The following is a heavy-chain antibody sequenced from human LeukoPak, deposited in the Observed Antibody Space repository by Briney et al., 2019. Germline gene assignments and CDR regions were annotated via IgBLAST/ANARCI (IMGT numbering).Heavy chain of an antibody. D-gene: IGHD3-22*01. V-gene: IGHV3-21*01. Sequence: GGSLRLSCAASGFTFSSYSMNWVRQAPGKGLEWVSSISSSSSYIYYADSVKGRFTISRDNAKNTVSLQMNSLRAEDTGVYYCARAPSEIGGYYPEYFRHWGQGTLVTVSS. CDR3: ARAPSEIGGYYPEYFRH. J-gene: IGHJ1*01. CDR2: ISSSSSYI. CDR1: GFTFSSYS.